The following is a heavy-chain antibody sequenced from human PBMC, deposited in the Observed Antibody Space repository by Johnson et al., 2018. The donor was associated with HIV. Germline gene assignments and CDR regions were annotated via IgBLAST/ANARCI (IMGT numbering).Heavy chain of an antibody. CDR1: GFTFDDYA. CDR3: ARGWHTSGRCDVFDI. V-gene: IGHV3-23*04. Sequence: VQLVESGGGVVRPGRSLRLSCAASGFTFDDYAMHWVRQAPGKGLEWVSTISGSGGSTYYADSVKGRFTISRDNSKNTLYLQMNSLRAEDTAVYYCARGWHTSGRCDVFDIWGQGTTVIVSS. CDR2: ISGSGGST. J-gene: IGHJ3*02. D-gene: IGHD6-19*01.